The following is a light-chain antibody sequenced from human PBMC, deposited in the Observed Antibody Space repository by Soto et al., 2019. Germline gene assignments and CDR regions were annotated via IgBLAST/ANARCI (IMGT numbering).Light chain of an antibody. CDR2: AAS. J-gene: IGKJ1*01. CDR3: QQGYSNPWT. CDR1: QSVNTY. Sequence: DIQMTQSASSMSASVGDRVTITCGASQSVNTYLHWYQQKAGPAPKLLIYAASNLQSGVPSRFSGLESGTDVTLTVESLKTEDCSTYDGQQGYSNPWTFGQGTKVDIK. V-gene: IGKV1-39*01.